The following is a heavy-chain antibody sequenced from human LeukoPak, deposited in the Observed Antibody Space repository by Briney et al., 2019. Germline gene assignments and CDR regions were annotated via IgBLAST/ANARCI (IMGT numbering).Heavy chain of an antibody. CDR1: GYTFTNYG. D-gene: IGHD3-22*01. V-gene: IGHV1-18*01. J-gene: IGHJ3*02. CDR2: ISGYNGNT. CDR3: ASLKNYYDSSGYLVTDAFDI. Sequence: GASVKVSCKASGYTFTNYGITWVRQAPGQGLEWMGWISGYNGNTNYAQNLQGRVTMTTDTSTSTAYMELRSLKSDDTAVYYCASLKNYYDSSGYLVTDAFDIWGQGTMVTVSS.